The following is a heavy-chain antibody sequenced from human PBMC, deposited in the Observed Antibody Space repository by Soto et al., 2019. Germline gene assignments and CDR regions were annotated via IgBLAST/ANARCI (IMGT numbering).Heavy chain of an antibody. CDR3: ARDQPQKYGSGSYYIWAFRTNFDY. J-gene: IGHJ4*02. V-gene: IGHV3-21*01. CDR1: GFTFSSYS. CDR2: ISSSSSYI. D-gene: IGHD3-10*01. Sequence: GGSLRLSCAASGFTFSSYSMNWVRQAPGKGLEWVSSISSSSSYIYYADSVKGRFTISRDKAKNSLYLQMNSLRAEDTAVYYCARDQPQKYGSGSYYIWAFRTNFDYWGQGTLVTVSS.